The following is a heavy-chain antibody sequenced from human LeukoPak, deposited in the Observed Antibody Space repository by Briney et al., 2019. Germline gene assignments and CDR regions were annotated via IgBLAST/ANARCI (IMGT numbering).Heavy chain of an antibody. CDR3: ARVQQLEEFDY. CDR1: GGSISSYY. Sequence: PSETLSLTCTVSGGSISSYYWSWIRQPPGKGLEWIGSIYYSGSTHYNPSLKSRVTISVDTSKNQFSLKLSSVTAADTAVYYCARVQQLEEFDYWGQGTLVTVSS. V-gene: IGHV4-59*05. D-gene: IGHD6-13*01. J-gene: IGHJ4*02. CDR2: IYYSGST.